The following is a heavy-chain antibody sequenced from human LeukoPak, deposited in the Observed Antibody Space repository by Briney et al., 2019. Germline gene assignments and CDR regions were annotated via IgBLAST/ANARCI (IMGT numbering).Heavy chain of an antibody. CDR1: GFTFNNYA. CDR3: AKDTGQWPIRTFDY. Sequence: GGSLRLSCAASGFTFNNYAMTWVRQAPGKGLEWVSGISGSSANTYYADSVKGRFTISRDNSKNTLYLQMSSLRAEDTAVYYCAKDTGQWPIRTFDYWGQGTLVTVSS. V-gene: IGHV3-23*01. J-gene: IGHJ4*02. D-gene: IGHD6-19*01. CDR2: ISGSSANT.